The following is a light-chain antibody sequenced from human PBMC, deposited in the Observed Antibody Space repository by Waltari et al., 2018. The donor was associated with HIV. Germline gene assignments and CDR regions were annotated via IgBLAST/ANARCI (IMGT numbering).Light chain of an antibody. CDR1: QDIRSD. J-gene: IGKJ3*01. V-gene: IGKV1-6*01. CDR2: SAS. CDR3: LQDGAFPLT. Sequence: IQMTQSPSSLSASVGDRVTITCRASQDIRSDLGWYQQKPRKAPKALIYSASTLQSGVPSRFSGSGSGTQFSLTISSLQPEDSATYYCLQDGAFPLTFGPGTKVDV.